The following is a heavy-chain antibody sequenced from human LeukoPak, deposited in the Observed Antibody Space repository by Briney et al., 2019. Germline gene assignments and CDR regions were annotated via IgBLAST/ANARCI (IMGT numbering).Heavy chain of an antibody. V-gene: IGHV3-9*03. J-gene: IGHJ4*02. CDR1: GFTFDGYG. CDR3: TKVTDWRTGFDY. Sequence: GGSLRLSCAASGFTFDGYGMYWVRQAPGKGLEWVSGITWNSDDMAYADSVKGRFTISRDNAKNCLYLQMNSLRVEDMALYYCTKVTDWRTGFDYWGQGTLVTVSS. D-gene: IGHD3-9*01. CDR2: ITWNSDDM.